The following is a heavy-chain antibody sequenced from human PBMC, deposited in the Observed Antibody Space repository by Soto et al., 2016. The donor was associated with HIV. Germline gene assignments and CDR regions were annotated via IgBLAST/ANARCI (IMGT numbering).Heavy chain of an antibody. CDR2: INPNSGGT. CDR1: GYTFTVYY. CDR3: SRVQGGYSYGVYYYYMDV. V-gene: IGHV1-2*02. J-gene: IGHJ6*03. D-gene: IGHD5-18*01. Sequence: QVQLVQSGAEVKKPGASVKVSCKASGYTFTVYYMHWVRQAPGQGLEWMGWINPNSGGTNYAQKFQGRVTMTRDTSITTAYMELSSLRSDDTAVYYCSRVQGGYSYGVYYYYMDVWGKGTTVTVSS.